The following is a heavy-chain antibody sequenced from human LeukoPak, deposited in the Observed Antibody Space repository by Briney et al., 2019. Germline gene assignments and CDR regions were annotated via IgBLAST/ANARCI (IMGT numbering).Heavy chain of an antibody. V-gene: IGHV3-53*01. Sequence: GGSLRLSCAASGFSVGTNYMSWVRQAPGKGLEWVSVIYSGGTTYYAESVKGRFTISRDNSKNTLYLQMNSLRAEDTAVYYCATDRNYYDSSGPRDAFDIWGQGTMVTVSS. CDR2: IYSGGTT. CDR1: GFSVGTNY. D-gene: IGHD3-22*01. CDR3: ATDRNYYDSSGPRDAFDI. J-gene: IGHJ3*02.